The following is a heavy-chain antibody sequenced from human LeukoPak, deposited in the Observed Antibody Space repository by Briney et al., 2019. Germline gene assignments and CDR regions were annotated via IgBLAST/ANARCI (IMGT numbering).Heavy chain of an antibody. V-gene: IGHV1-69*13. CDR1: GGTFSSYI. CDR3: ARGRGYSYGFVDY. D-gene: IGHD5-18*01. Sequence: ASVKVSCKASGGTFSSYIITWVRQAPGQGLEWMGRIIPIFGTPDYAQKFQGRVTITADESTSTAYMELSSLRSEDTAVYYCARGRGYSYGFVDYWGQGTLVTVSS. J-gene: IGHJ4*02. CDR2: IIPIFGTP.